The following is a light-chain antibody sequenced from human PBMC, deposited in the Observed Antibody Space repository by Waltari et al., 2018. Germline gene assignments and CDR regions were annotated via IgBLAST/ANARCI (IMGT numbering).Light chain of an antibody. CDR1: QVIRDD. CDR3: IQHDAYPDT. J-gene: IGKJ2*01. CDR2: SAS. Sequence: AIEMTQSPSSLSAFVGDTVTITCRASQVIRDDLGWYQHKPGKAPKLLIYSASNLQSGVPSRLFGSGYGTDFTLTITNVQTDDFATYYCIQHDAYPDTVGRGTRLEIK. V-gene: IGKV1-6*01.